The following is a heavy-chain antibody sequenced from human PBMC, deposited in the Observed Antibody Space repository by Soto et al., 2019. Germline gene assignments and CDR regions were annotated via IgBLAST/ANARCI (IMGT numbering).Heavy chain of an antibody. CDR2: IKQDGSEK. CDR3: ARLGSSWYGRAYYYYGMDV. V-gene: IGHV3-7*03. CDR1: GLTFSSYW. Sequence: GGSLRLSCAASGLTFSSYWMSWVRQAPGKGLEWVANIKQDGSEKYYVDSVKGRFTISRDNAKNSLYLQMNSLRAEDTAVYYCARLGSSWYGRAYYYYGMDVWGQGTTVTVSS. J-gene: IGHJ6*02. D-gene: IGHD6-13*01.